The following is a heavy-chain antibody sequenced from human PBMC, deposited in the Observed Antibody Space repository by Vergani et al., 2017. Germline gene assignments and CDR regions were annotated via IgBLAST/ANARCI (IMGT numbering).Heavy chain of an antibody. J-gene: IGHJ4*02. CDR3: TRGGGGPQGDY. D-gene: IGHD2-15*01. Sequence: EVQLVESGGGLVQPGRSLRLSCTASGFTFGDYAMSWVRQAPGKGLEWVGFIRSKAYGGTTEYAASVKGRFTISRDDSKSIVYLQMNSLKTEDTAVYYCTRGGGGPQGDYWGQGTLVTVSS. CDR1: GFTFGDYA. V-gene: IGHV3-49*04. CDR2: IRSKAYGGTT.